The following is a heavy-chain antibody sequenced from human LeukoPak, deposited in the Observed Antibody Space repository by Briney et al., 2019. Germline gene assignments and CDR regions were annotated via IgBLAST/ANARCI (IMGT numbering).Heavy chain of an antibody. J-gene: IGHJ4*02. CDR3: AKQGSRLRGYCGGDCYSHYFDY. V-gene: IGHV3-23*01. CDR2: ISGSGGST. D-gene: IGHD2-21*02. Sequence: GGSLRLSCAASGFTFSSYAMSWVRQAPGKGLEWVSAISGSGGSTYYADSVKGRFTISRDNSKNTLYLQMNSLRAEDTAVYYCAKQGSRLRGYCGGDCYSHYFDYWGQGTLVTVPS. CDR1: GFTFSSYA.